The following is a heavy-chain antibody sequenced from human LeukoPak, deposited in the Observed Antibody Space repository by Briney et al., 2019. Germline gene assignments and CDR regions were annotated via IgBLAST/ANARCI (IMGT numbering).Heavy chain of an antibody. J-gene: IGHJ4*02. CDR2: ISGSGGST. Sequence: PGGSLRLSCAASGFTFDDYGMTWVRQAPGKGLEWVSVISGSGGSTNYADSVKGRFTISRDNSKNTLYLEMNSLRAEDTALYYCAKDRGRAVAGSEFDYWGQGTLVTVSS. CDR3: AKDRGRAVAGSEFDY. D-gene: IGHD6-19*01. V-gene: IGHV3-23*01. CDR1: GFTFDDYG.